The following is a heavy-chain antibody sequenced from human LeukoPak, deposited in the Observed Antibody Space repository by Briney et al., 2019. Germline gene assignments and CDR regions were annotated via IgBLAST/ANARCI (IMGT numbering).Heavy chain of an antibody. Sequence: GGSLRLSCAASGFTFSSYAMSWVRQAPGKGLEWVSSISSSSSYIYYADSVKGRFSISRDNAKNSLYLQMNSLRAEDTAVYYCARQYYYDSSGYYSLWGQGTMVTVSS. D-gene: IGHD3-22*01. CDR1: GFTFSSYA. V-gene: IGHV3-21*01. CDR2: ISSSSSYI. J-gene: IGHJ3*01. CDR3: ARQYYYDSSGYYSL.